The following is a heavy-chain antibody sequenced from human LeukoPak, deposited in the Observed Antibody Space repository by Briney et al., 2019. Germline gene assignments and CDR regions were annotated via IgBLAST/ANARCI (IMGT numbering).Heavy chain of an antibody. CDR2: IYPGDSDT. CDR3: ARRECSSTSCYIEAGFDP. J-gene: IGHJ5*02. D-gene: IGHD2-2*02. CDR1: GYIFSNYW. V-gene: IGHV5-51*01. Sequence: GESLKISCKGSGYIFSNYWIGWVRQMPGKGLEWMGIIYPGDSDTRYSPPFQGQVTISADKSISTAYLQWSSLKASDTAIYYCARRECSSTSCYIEAGFDPWGQGTLVTVSS.